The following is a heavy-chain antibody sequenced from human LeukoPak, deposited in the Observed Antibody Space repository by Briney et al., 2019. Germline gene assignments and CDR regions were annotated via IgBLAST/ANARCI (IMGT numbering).Heavy chain of an antibody. CDR1: GGSFGGYY. Sequence: SETLSLTCAVYGGSFGGYYWSWIRQPPGKGLEWIGEINDSGSSNYIPSLKSRVTISVDRSKNQFSLKLSSVTAADTAVYYCARHGRIPLGITMVRGVRRPLYYFDNWGQGTLVTVSS. V-gene: IGHV4-34*01. J-gene: IGHJ4*02. D-gene: IGHD3-10*01. CDR3: ARHGRIPLGITMVRGVRRPLYYFDN. CDR2: INDSGSS.